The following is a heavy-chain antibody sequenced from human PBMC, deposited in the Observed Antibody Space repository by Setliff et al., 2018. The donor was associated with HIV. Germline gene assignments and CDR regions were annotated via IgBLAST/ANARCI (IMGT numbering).Heavy chain of an antibody. V-gene: IGHV4-4*08. J-gene: IGHJ5*02. CDR2: IYTSGST. Sequence: SETLSLTCTVSGGSIRSFFWSWIRQPPGKGLEWIGHIYTSGSTNYNPSLKSGVTMSVDTSKNQFSLNLSSVTAADTAVYYCARGGGSTVATWAWFDPWGQGTLVTVSS. CDR1: GGSIRSFF. D-gene: IGHD4-4*01. CDR3: ARGGGSTVATWAWFDP.